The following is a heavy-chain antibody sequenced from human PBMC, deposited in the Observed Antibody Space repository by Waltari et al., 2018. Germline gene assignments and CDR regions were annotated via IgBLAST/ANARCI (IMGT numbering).Heavy chain of an antibody. CDR3: ATGVYCTNGVCLGQDAFDI. CDR2: ISWNSGSI. CDR1: GFTFDDYA. D-gene: IGHD2-8*01. Sequence: EVQLVESGGGLVQPGRSLRLSCAASGFTFDDYAMHWVRQAPGKGLEWVSGISWNSGSIGYADSLKGRFTISRDNAKNSLYLQMNSLRAEDTALYYCATGVYCTNGVCLGQDAFDIWGQGTMVTVSS. J-gene: IGHJ3*02. V-gene: IGHV3-9*01.